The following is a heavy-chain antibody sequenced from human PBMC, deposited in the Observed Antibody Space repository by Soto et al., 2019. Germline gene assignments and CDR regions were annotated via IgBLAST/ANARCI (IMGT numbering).Heavy chain of an antibody. J-gene: IGHJ2*01. CDR3: ARDRIPPKGATGYWYFDL. V-gene: IGHV1-46*03. Sequence: QVQLVQSGAEVKRPGASVKVSCKASGYTFTSYYMHWVRQAPGQGLEWMGIINPSGGSSYAQKFQGRLTMTRDTSTSTVYMELSSVTSEDTAVYYCARDRIPPKGATGYWYFDLWGRGTLVTVSS. CDR1: GYTFTSYY. CDR2: INPSGGS. D-gene: IGHD1-1*01.